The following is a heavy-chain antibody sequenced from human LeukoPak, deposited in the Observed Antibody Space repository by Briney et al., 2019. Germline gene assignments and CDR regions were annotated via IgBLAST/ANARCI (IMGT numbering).Heavy chain of an antibody. Sequence: EASVKVSCKASGGTFSSYTIGWVRQAPGQGLEWMGRIIPILGIANYAQKFQGRVTITADKSTSTAYMELSSLRSEDTAVYYCARDWGVGGYSYGNAFDIWGQGTMVTVSS. CDR3: ARDWGVGGYSYGNAFDI. CDR2: IIPILGIA. CDR1: GGTFSSYT. J-gene: IGHJ3*02. D-gene: IGHD5-18*01. V-gene: IGHV1-69*04.